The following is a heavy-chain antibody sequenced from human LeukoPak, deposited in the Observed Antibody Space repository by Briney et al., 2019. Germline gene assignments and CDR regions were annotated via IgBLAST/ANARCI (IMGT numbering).Heavy chain of an antibody. Sequence: GGSLRLSCAASGFTFSSYSMNWVRQAPGKGLEWVSGISGSGGRTYYSDSVKGRFTISRDNSKNTLYLEMNRLRAEDTAVYYCAKDSAAIDYFRFYGMDVWGQGTTVTVSS. CDR1: GFTFSSYS. D-gene: IGHD2/OR15-2a*01. V-gene: IGHV3-23*01. CDR2: ISGSGGRT. CDR3: AKDSAAIDYFRFYGMDV. J-gene: IGHJ6*02.